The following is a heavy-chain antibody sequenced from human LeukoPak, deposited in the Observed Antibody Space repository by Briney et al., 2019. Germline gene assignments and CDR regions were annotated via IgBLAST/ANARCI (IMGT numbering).Heavy chain of an antibody. J-gene: IGHJ4*02. Sequence: SETLSLTCTVSGGSISSYYWSWIRQPAGKGLEWIGRIYTSGSTNYNPSLKSRVTMSVDTSKNQFSLKLSSVTAADTAVYYCARGGHCTNGVCYLFDYWGQGTLVTVSS. CDR3: ARGGHCTNGVCYLFDY. CDR2: IYTSGST. D-gene: IGHD2-8*01. V-gene: IGHV4-4*07. CDR1: GGSISSYY.